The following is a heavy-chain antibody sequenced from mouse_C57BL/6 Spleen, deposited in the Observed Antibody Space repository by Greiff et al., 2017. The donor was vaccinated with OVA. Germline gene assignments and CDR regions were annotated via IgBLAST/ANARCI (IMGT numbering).Heavy chain of an antibody. CDR3: ASGGYGNYGY. D-gene: IGHD2-10*02. CDR1: GYTFTSYW. Sequence: VQLQQPGAELVRPGSSVKLSCKASGYTFTSYWMDWVKQRPGQGLEWIGNIYPSDSETHYNQKFKDKATLTVDKSSSTAYMQLSSLTSEDSAVYYCASGGYGNYGYWGQGTTLTVSS. J-gene: IGHJ2*01. V-gene: IGHV1-61*01. CDR2: IYPSDSET.